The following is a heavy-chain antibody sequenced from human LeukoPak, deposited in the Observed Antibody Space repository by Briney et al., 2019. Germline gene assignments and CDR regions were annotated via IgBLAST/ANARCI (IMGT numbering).Heavy chain of an antibody. D-gene: IGHD2-2*01. CDR1: GYTFTGYF. CDR2: INPNSGGT. J-gene: IGHJ4*02. V-gene: IGHV1-2*02. CDR3: AREADCSGTSCYSQFLDY. Sequence: GASVKVSCKPSGYTFTGYFIHWVRQAPRQGLEWMGWINPNSGGTNYAQKFQGRVTMTRDTSINTAYMDLSRLRSNDTAVYYCAREADCSGTSCYSQFLDYWGQGTLVTVSS.